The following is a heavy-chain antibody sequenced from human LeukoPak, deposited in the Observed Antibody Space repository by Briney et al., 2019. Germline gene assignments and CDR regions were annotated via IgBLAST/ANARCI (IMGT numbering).Heavy chain of an antibody. V-gene: IGHV1-2*02. D-gene: IGHD3-10*01. Sequence: ASVKVSCKASGYTFTSYAMNWVRQAPGQGLEWMGWINPNSGGTNYAQKFQGRVTMTRDTSISTAYMELSRLRSDDTAVYYCARDGITMVRGVRGDYYYYYMDVWGKGTTVTVSS. CDR2: INPNSGGT. CDR3: ARDGITMVRGVRGDYYYYYMDV. J-gene: IGHJ6*03. CDR1: GYTFTSYA.